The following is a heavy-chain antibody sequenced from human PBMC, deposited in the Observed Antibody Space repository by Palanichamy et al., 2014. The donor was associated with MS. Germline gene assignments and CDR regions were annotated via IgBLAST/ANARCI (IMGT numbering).Heavy chain of an antibody. D-gene: IGHD6-13*01. Sequence: EVQLVESGGGLVRPGGSLRLSCSASGFTFSAYAMYWVRQAPEKEMEYVSAIGSNGGSTYYADSVKGRFTISRDNSRSTLYLQMSSLRVEDTAVYYCVKGVQQLEKGYFQDWGQGTLVTVSS. CDR1: GFTFSAYA. J-gene: IGHJ1*01. CDR2: IGSNGGST. CDR3: VKGVQQLEKGYFQD. V-gene: IGHV3-64D*06.